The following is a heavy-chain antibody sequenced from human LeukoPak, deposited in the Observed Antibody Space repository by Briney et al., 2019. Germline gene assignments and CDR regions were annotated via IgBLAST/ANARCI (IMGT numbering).Heavy chain of an antibody. CDR1: GFTFTSYS. D-gene: IGHD1-26*01. V-gene: IGHV3-23*01. CDR3: AKKAQYNGNYPLDY. CDR2: TSDRGDYT. J-gene: IGHJ4*02. Sequence: GGSLRLSCAASGFTFTSYSMSWVRQAPGKGLEWVSGTSDRGDYTYYADSVKGRFTISRDNSKNTLYLQMNSRRAEDTALYFCAKKAQYNGNYPLDYWGQGTLVTVS.